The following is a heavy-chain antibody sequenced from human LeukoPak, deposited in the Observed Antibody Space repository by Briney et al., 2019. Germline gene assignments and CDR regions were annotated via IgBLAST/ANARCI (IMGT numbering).Heavy chain of an antibody. CDR3: VRGRGSYGWFDP. Sequence: GGSLRLSCAASGFTFSSYWMHWVRQAPGKGLVWVSRISGDGTARNYADSVKGRFTISRDDAKNTVDLQMNSLRGEDTAVYYCVRGRGSYGWFDPWGQGTLVTVSS. CDR2: ISGDGTAR. V-gene: IGHV3-74*01. J-gene: IGHJ5*02. D-gene: IGHD3-10*01. CDR1: GFTFSSYW.